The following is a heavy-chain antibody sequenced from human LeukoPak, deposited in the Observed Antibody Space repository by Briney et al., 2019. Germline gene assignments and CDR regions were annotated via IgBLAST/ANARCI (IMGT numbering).Heavy chain of an antibody. D-gene: IGHD6-19*01. J-gene: IGHJ4*02. V-gene: IGHV4-59*01. CDR2: IHYSGST. CDR3: GRDGVAGGFDY. CDR1: GGSIGSYY. Sequence: SETLSLTCTVSGGSIGSYYWNWIRQPPGKGLEWIGYIHYSGSTNHNASLKSRVTISVDTSQNQLPLKPSSVTAADKAVYYCGRDGVAGGFDYWGQGTLVTVSS.